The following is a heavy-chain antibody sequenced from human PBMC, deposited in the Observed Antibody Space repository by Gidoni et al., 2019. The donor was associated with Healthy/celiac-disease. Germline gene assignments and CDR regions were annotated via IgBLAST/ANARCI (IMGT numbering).Heavy chain of an antibody. J-gene: IGHJ6*03. D-gene: IGHD1-26*01. Sequence: EVQLLESGGGLVQPGGSLRLSCAASGFIFSSYAMSWVRQAPGKGLEWVSAISGSGGSTYYADSVKGRFTISRDNSKNTLYLQMNSLRAEDTAVYYCAKVSGSYYFYYYYYMDVWGKGTTVTVSS. CDR2: ISGSGGST. CDR1: GFIFSSYA. CDR3: AKVSGSYYFYYYYYMDV. V-gene: IGHV3-23*01.